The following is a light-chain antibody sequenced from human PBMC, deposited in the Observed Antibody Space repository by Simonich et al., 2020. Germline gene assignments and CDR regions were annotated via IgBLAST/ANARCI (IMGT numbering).Light chain of an antibody. Sequence: DIVMNQSPDSLAVSLGARATINCKSNQSVLYSSKNKNYLAWYQQKPGQPPKLLIYWESTRESGVTDRFSGSGSGTDFTLTISSLQAEDVAVYYCQQYYSTPYTFGQGTKLEIK. V-gene: IGKV4-1*01. CDR1: QSVLYSSKNKNY. CDR2: WES. CDR3: QQYYSTPYT. J-gene: IGKJ2*01.